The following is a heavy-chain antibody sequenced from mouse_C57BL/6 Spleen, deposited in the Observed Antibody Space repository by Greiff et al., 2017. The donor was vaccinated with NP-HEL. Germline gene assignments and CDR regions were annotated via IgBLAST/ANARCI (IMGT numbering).Heavy chain of an antibody. V-gene: IGHV1-80*01. Sequence: VKLMESGAELVKPGASVKISCKASGYAFSSYWMNWVKQRPGKGLEWIGQIYPGDGDTNYNGKFKGKATLTADKSSSTAYMQLSSLTSEDSAVYFCASFPQLGREYFDYWGQGTTLTVSS. CDR3: ASFPQLGREYFDY. CDR2: IYPGDGDT. J-gene: IGHJ2*01. CDR1: GYAFSSYW. D-gene: IGHD4-1*02.